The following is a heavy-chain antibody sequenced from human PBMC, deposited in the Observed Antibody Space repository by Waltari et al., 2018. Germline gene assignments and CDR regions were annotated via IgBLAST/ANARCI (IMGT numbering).Heavy chain of an antibody. CDR2: ISGSGGST. V-gene: IGHV3-23*01. CDR3: AKCIAAAGTGGDY. D-gene: IGHD6-13*01. J-gene: IGHJ4*02. CDR1: GFTFSSYA. Sequence: EVQLLESGGGLVQPGGSLRLSCAASGFTFSSYAMSWVRQAPGNGLGGLSAISGSGGSTYYADSVKGRFTISRDNSKNTLYLQMNSLRAEDTAVYYCAKCIAAAGTGGDYWGQGTLVTVSS.